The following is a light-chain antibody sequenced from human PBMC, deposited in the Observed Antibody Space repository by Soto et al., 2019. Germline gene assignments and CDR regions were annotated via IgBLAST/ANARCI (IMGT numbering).Light chain of an antibody. CDR2: AAS. V-gene: IGKV1-39*01. J-gene: IGKJ1*01. CDR1: QSISSY. CDR3: QQSYSTPWT. Sequence: DIQMTQSPSSLSASVGTRVTITCRASQSISSYLNWFQQKPGKAPKVLIYAASSLQSGVPSRFSGSGSGTDFTLTISSLQPEDFATYYCQQSYSTPWTFGQGTKVEIK.